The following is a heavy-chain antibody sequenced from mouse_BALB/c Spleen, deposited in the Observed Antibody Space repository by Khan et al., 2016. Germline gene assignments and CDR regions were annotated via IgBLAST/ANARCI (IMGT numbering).Heavy chain of an antibody. CDR3: ARSLLRRYYGDD. J-gene: IGHJ2*01. Sequence: EVQLQESGPGLVKPSQSLSLTCTASGYSITSDYVWNWIRQFPGNKLEWMGYNTHSGSTSYNPSFKSRSSITRDTSTNQSFLQLNSVTTEDTATYCCARSLLRRYYGDDWGQGTTLTVSS. CDR1: GYSITSDYV. CDR2: NTHSGST. V-gene: IGHV3-2*02. D-gene: IGHD1-2*01.